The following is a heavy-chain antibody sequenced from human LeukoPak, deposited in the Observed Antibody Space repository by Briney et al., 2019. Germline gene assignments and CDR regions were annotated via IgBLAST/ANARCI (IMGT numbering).Heavy chain of an antibody. CDR1: GLPFSSYA. D-gene: IGHD4-17*01. Sequence: GGPLGLSVAASGLPFSSYARHWVARAPAKGLEWVPFLRDDGSNKYYADSVKGRFTISRDSSKNTLYLQMNSLKTEDTAVYYCTTDPGRRITAVPYWGQGTLVTVSS. J-gene: IGHJ4*02. V-gene: IGHV3-30*02. CDR3: TTDPGRRITAVPY. CDR2: LRDDGSNK.